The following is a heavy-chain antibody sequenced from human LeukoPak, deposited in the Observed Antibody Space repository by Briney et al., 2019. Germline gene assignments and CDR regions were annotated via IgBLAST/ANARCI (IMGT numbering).Heavy chain of an antibody. CDR1: GDSVSSNSAA. D-gene: IGHD4/OR15-4a*01. CDR3: ARDSLTGGANTLHY. V-gene: IGHV6-1*01. Sequence: SQTLSLTCAISGDSVSSNSAAWNWIRQSPSGGLEWLGRTYYRSKWYNDYAVSVKSRITINPDTSKNQFSLQLNSVTPEDTAVYSCARDSLTGGANTLHYWGQGTLVTVSS. J-gene: IGHJ4*02. CDR2: TYYRSKWYN.